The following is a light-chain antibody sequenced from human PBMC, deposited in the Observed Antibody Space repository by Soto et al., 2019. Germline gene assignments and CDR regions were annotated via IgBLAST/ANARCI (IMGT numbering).Light chain of an antibody. J-gene: IGKJ2*01. Sequence: EVVLTQSPGTLSLSPGERATLSCRASQTVSSSHLAWYQQKPGQAPRLLIYGASDRGTDVPERFSGSGSGTDFTLTISRLEPEDFAVYYCQHFGSSPPKYTFGQGTKLEIK. V-gene: IGKV3-20*01. CDR2: GAS. CDR3: QHFGSSPPKYT. CDR1: QTVSSSH.